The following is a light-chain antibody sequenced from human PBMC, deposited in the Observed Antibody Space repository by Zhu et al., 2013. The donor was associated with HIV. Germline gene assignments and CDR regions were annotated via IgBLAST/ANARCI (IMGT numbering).Light chain of an antibody. V-gene: IGLV2-14*01. CDR1: SSDVGGYNY. CDR3: SSYTSSSTRI. Sequence: QSALTQPASVSASPGQSITISCTGTSSDVGGYNYVSWYQHHPGKAPKLMIYEVSNRPSGVSSRFSGSKSGNTASLTISGLQTEDEADYYCSSYTSSSTRIFGGGTKLTVL. CDR2: EVS. J-gene: IGLJ2*01.